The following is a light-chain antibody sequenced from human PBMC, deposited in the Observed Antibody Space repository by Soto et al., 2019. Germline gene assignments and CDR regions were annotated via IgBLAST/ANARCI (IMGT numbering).Light chain of an antibody. V-gene: IGLV2-8*01. J-gene: IGLJ2*01. CDR3: TSFARSKDPRVV. CDR2: EVY. CDR1: TTDIGGYDF. Sequence: QSVLTQPPSASGSPGQSVTISCTGTTTDIGGYDFVSWYQQQPGKAPTLLIYEVYKRPSGVPDRFSGSKSGNTAFLTVSGLQGEDEADYYCTSFARSKDPRVVFGGGTKVTVL.